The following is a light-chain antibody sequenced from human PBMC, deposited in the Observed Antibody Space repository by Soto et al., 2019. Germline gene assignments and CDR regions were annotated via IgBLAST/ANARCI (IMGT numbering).Light chain of an antibody. CDR2: GAS. CDR1: QSVNAN. CDR3: QQYNTWLWT. V-gene: IGKV3-15*01. J-gene: IGKJ1*01. Sequence: EVVMTQSPATLSVSPGERATLSCRASQSVNANLAWYQQKPGQAPRLLIHGASNRDTGIPARFSGSGFGTEFILTISSLQSEDFAVYYCQQYNTWLWTVGQGTKVEI.